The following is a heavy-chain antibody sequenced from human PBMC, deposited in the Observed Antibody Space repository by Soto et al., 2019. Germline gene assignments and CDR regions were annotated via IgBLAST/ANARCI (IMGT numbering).Heavy chain of an antibody. CDR3: AKDRGIAAAGTTYYYGMDV. CDR1: GFTFSSYG. D-gene: IGHD6-13*01. Sequence: SLRLSCAASGFTFSSYGMHWVRQAPGKGLEWVAVISYDGSNKYYADSVKGRFTISRDNSKNTLYLQMNSLRAEDTAVYYCAKDRGIAAAGTTYYYGMDVWGQGTTVTVSS. V-gene: IGHV3-30*18. CDR2: ISYDGSNK. J-gene: IGHJ6*02.